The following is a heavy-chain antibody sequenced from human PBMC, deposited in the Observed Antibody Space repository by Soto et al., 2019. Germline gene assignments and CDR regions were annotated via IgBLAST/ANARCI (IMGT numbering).Heavy chain of an antibody. V-gene: IGHV1-69*06. Sequence: ASVKVSCKASGGTFSSYAISWVRQAPGQGLEWMGGIIPIFGTANYAQKFQGRVTITADKSTSTAYMELSSLRSEDTAVYYCARDKGQGHWFDPWGQGTLVTVSS. CDR1: GGTFSSYA. CDR3: ARDKGQGHWFDP. J-gene: IGHJ5*02. CDR2: IIPIFGTA.